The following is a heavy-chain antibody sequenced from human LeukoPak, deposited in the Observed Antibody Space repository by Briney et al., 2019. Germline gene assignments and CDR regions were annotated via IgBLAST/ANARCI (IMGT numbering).Heavy chain of an antibody. D-gene: IGHD5-24*01. J-gene: IGHJ5*02. Sequence: GESLKISCKGSGSSFTSYWIGWVRPLPGKGLEWMGIIYPGDSDTRYSPSFQGQVTISADKSISTAYLQWSSLKASDTAMYYCARVEMATSYNWFDPWGQGTLVTVSS. CDR3: ARVEMATSYNWFDP. CDR2: IYPGDSDT. CDR1: GSSFTSYW. V-gene: IGHV5-51*01.